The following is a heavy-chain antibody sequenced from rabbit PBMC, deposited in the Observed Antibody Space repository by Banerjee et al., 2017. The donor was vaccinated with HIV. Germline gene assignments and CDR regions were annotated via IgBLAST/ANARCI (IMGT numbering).Heavy chain of an antibody. V-gene: IGHV1S40*01. J-gene: IGHJ4*01. Sequence: QSLEESGGDLVKPGASLTLTCTASGFSFSYSSWIPWVRQAPGKGLEWVASIDVGSSGNTYYASWAKGRFTISKTSSTTVTLQMTSLTAADTATYFCASGTSSSGYYHLWGPGTLVTVS. CDR2: IDVGSSGNT. D-gene: IGHD1-1*01. CDR3: ASGTSSSGYYHL. CDR1: GFSFSYSSW.